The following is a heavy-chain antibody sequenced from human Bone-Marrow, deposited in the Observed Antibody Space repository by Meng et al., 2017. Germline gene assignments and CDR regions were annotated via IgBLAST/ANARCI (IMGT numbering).Heavy chain of an antibody. CDR3: ARDQRRGYSYGYVR. CDR1: GGSFSGYY. Sequence: ESLKTSCAVYGGSFSGYYWRWIRQPPGKGLEWVGEINHSGSTNYKPPLKSRVTISLDTSKHQYSLKLSSVTAADTAVYYCARDQRRGYSYGYVRWGQGTLVTVSS. D-gene: IGHD5-18*01. J-gene: IGHJ4*02. V-gene: IGHV4-34*01. CDR2: INHSGST.